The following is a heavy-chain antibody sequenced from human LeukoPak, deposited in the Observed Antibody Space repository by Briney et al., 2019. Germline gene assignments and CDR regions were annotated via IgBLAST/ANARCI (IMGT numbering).Heavy chain of an antibody. CDR1: GFSFSGHW. J-gene: IGHJ4*02. CDR3: ARGGYSSSWYHFDY. V-gene: IGHV3-53*01. Sequence: PGGSLRLSCTASGFSFSGHWMHWARQLPGKGLEWVSVIYSGGTTNYADSVKGRFTISRDNSKNTLFLQMNSLRAEDTAVYYCARGGYSSSWYHFDYWGQGTLVTVSS. CDR2: IYSGGTT. D-gene: IGHD6-13*01.